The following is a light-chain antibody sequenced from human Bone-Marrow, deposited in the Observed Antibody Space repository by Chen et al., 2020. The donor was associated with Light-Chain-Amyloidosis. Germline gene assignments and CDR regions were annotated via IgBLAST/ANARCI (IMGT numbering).Light chain of an antibody. CDR2: EVT. CDR1: SGDIGRYNR. CDR3: SSLTTSKTLV. J-gene: IGLJ2*01. Sequence: QSALTQPPSVSVSPGQSVTITCTGTSGDIGRYNRVSWYQQTPGTVPKLVIYEVTRRPSGVPDRFSGSKSGNTASLTISGLQTEDEADYYCSSLTTSKTLVFAGGTKLTVL. V-gene: IGLV2-18*02.